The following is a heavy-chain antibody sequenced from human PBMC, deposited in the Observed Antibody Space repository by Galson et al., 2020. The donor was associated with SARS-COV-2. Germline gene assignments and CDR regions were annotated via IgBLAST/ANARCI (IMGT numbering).Heavy chain of an antibody. V-gene: IGHV3-33*01. CDR3: ARDGQSSSGWAFDY. CDR2: IFYDGSDK. D-gene: IGHD6-19*01. J-gene: IGHJ4*02. CDR1: GFTLSSHA. Sequence: GGSLRLSCEASGFTLSSHAIHCVRQAPGKGLEWVAQIFYDGSDKYYRDSVKGRFTISRDSSKNTVFLQMNNLRADDTAVYYCARDGQSSSGWAFDYWGQGTLVTVSS.